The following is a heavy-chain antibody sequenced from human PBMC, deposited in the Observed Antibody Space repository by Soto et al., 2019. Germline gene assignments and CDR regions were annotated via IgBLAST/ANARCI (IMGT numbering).Heavy chain of an antibody. J-gene: IGHJ4*02. D-gene: IGHD3-22*01. CDR1: GFSLITNGIF. CDR3: ARSTYYYDSSGYGFYYFDY. Sequence: SFPTLVNPTQTLALTCTFSGFSLITNGIFVSWILHPRGEALEWLARIDWDDDKYYSTSLKTRLTISKDTSKNQVVLTMTNMDPVDTATYYCARSTYYYDSSGYGFYYFDYWGQGTLVTVSS. V-gene: IGHV2-70*11. CDR2: IDWDDDK.